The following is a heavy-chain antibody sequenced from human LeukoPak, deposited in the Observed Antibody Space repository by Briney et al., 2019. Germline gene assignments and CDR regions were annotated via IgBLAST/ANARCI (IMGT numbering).Heavy chain of an antibody. CDR3: ARQDDSYGYVFFDY. D-gene: IGHD5-18*01. CDR1: GGSFSGYY. Sequence: SETLSLTCAVYGGSFSGYYWSWIRQPPGKGLEWIGEINHSGSTNYNPSLKSRVTISVDTSKNQFSLKLSSVTAADTAVYYCARQDDSYGYVFFDYWGQGTLVTVSS. CDR2: INHSGST. V-gene: IGHV4-34*01. J-gene: IGHJ4*02.